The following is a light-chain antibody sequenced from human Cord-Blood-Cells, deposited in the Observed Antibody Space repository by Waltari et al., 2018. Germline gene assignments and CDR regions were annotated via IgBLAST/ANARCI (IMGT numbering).Light chain of an antibody. CDR2: GAS. J-gene: IGKJ2*01. V-gene: IGKV3-15*01. CDR1: QSVSSN. CDR3: QQYNNWPPYT. Sequence: EIVMTQSPATLSVSPGERATLSCRASQSVSSNLAWYQQKPGQARRLLIYGASTRVTGIPARFSGSGSGTEFTLTISSLQSEDFAVYYCQQYNNWPPYTFGQGTKLEIK.